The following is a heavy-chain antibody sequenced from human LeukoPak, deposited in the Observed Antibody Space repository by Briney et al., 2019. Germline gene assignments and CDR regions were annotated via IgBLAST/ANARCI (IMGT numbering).Heavy chain of an antibody. CDR2: IYYSGST. CDR3: ARAPIVVVPAAPHDAFDI. V-gene: IGHV4-30-4*01. Sequence: TSETLSLTCTVSGGSISSGDYYWGWIRQPPGKGLEWIGYIYYSGSTYYNPSLKSRVTISVDTSKNQFSLKLSSVTAADTAVYYCARAPIVVVPAAPHDAFDIWGQGTMVTVSS. CDR1: GGSISSGDYY. D-gene: IGHD2-2*01. J-gene: IGHJ3*02.